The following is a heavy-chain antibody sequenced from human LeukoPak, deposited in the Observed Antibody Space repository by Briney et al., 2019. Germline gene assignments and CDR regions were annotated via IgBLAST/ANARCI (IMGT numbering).Heavy chain of an antibody. CDR1: GFTFSSYW. V-gene: IGHV3-7*01. Sequence: PGGSLRLSCAASGFTFSSYWMSWVRQAPGKGLEWVASIDQDGSDKFSVDSVKGRFTISRDNARNSMYLQMNSLRAEDTAVYYCATRSDYYDNDYWGQGTLVTVSS. CDR3: ATRSDYYDNDY. J-gene: IGHJ4*02. D-gene: IGHD3-22*01. CDR2: IDQDGSDK.